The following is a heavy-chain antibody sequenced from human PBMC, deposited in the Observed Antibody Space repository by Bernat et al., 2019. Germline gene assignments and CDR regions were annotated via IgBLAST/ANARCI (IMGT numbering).Heavy chain of an antibody. J-gene: IGHJ4*02. CDR1: GFTFSSYG. Sequence: QVQLVESGGGVVQPGRSLRLSCAASGFTFSSYGMHWVRQAPGKGLAWVAVIWYDGSNKYYAGSVRGRVYSSRENSKSALYQQMTSLRAEDWAVYYCARGGGIGSGWYFDYWGQGTLVTGSS. D-gene: IGHD6-19*01. CDR2: IWYDGSNK. V-gene: IGHV3-33*01. CDR3: ARGGGIGSGWYFDY.